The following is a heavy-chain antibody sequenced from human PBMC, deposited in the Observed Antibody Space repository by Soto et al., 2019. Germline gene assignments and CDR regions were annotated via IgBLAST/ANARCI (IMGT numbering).Heavy chain of an antibody. D-gene: IGHD1-20*01. CDR1: GFTVSSNY. J-gene: IGHJ4*02. V-gene: IGHV3-53*04. CDR3: ARHNWEYYFDY. CDR2: IYSGGST. Sequence: GGSLRLSCAASGFTVSSNYMSWVRQAPGKGLEWVSVIYSGGSTHYADSVKGRFTISRHNSKNTLYLQMNSLRAEDTAVYYCARHNWEYYFDYWGQGTLVTVSS.